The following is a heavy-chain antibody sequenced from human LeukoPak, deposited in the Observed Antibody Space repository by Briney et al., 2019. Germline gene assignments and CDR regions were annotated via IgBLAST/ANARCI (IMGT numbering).Heavy chain of an antibody. CDR2: TYYRSKWYN. CDR1: GDSISSNSAA. CDR3: AREGQVKRFDAFDI. D-gene: IGHD2-21*01. Sequence: SQTLSLTCAISGDSISSNSAAWNWLRQSPSRGLEWLGRTYYRSKWYNDYAESVKSRISINPDTSKNQFSLQLNSVTPEDTAVYYCAREGQVKRFDAFDIWGQGTMVTVSS. J-gene: IGHJ3*02. V-gene: IGHV6-1*01.